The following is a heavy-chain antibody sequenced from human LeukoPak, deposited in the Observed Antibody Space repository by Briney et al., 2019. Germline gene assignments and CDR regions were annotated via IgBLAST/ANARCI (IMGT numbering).Heavy chain of an antibody. V-gene: IGHV4-61*08. CDR3: ARHTRYYYGMDV. CDR1: GGSISSGGYY. CDR2: IYYSGST. J-gene: IGHJ6*02. Sequence: SQTLSLTCAVSGGSISSGGYYWSWIRQPPGKGLEWIGYIYYSGSTNYNPSLKSRVTMSVDTSKNQFSLKLSSVTAADTAVYYCARHTRYYYGMDVWGQGTTVTVSS. D-gene: IGHD2-2*02.